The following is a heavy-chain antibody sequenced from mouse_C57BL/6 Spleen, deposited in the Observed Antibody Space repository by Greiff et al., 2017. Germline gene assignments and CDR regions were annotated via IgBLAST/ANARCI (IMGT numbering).Heavy chain of an antibody. J-gene: IGHJ2*01. V-gene: IGHV1-82*01. CDR1: GYAFSSSW. Sequence: QVQLQQSGPELVKPGASVTISCKASGYAFSSSWMNWVKQRPGKGLEWIGRIYPGNGDTNYNGKFKGKATLTADKSSSTAYMQLSSLTSEDSAVYFCEREHFDYWGQGTTLTVSS. CDR3: EREHFDY. CDR2: IYPGNGDT.